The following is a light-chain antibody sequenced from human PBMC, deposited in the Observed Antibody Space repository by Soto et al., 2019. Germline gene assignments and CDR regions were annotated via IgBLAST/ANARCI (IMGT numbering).Light chain of an antibody. J-gene: IGKJ5*01. CDR1: QSISSW. V-gene: IGKV1-12*01. CDR3: QQGYSFPIT. CDR2: AAS. Sequence: DIKITQSPSSVSASVGDRVTITCRASQSISSWLAWYQQKPGKAPKLLIFAASNLQSGVPARFSGSGSGTDFTLTISSLQPEDFATYYCQQGYSFPITFGQGTLLEVK.